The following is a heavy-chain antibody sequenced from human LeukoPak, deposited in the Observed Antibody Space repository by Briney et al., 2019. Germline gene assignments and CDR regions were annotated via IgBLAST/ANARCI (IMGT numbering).Heavy chain of an antibody. CDR1: GYTFTSYD. V-gene: IGHV1-8*01. J-gene: IGHJ5*02. Sequence: GASVKVSCKASGYTFTSYDINWVRRATGQGLEWMGWMNPNSGNTGYAQKFQGRVTMTRNTSISTAYMELSSLRSEDTAVYYCARGRSAITMVRGVIIRGNNNWFDPWGQGTLVTVSS. D-gene: IGHD3-10*01. CDR2: MNPNSGNT. CDR3: ARGRSAITMVRGVIIRGNNNWFDP.